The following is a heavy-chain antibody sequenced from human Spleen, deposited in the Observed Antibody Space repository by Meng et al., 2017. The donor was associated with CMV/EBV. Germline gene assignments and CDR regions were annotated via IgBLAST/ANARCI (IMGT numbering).Heavy chain of an antibody. D-gene: IGHD6-6*01. CDR2: IYYSGST. V-gene: IGHV4-59*01. J-gene: IGHJ5*02. Sequence: GSLRLSCTVSGGSISSYYWSWIRQPPGKGLEWIGYIYYSGSTNYNPSLNSRVTISVDTSKNQFSLKLSSVTAADTAVYYCARGAAARRVWFDPWGQGTLVTVSS. CDR1: GGSISSYY. CDR3: ARGAAARRVWFDP.